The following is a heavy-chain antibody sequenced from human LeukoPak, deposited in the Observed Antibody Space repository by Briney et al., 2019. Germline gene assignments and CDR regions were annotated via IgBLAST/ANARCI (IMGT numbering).Heavy chain of an antibody. V-gene: IGHV3-9*03. CDR3: AKGSTTVVTSGNLIDY. D-gene: IGHD4-23*01. J-gene: IGHJ4*02. Sequence: GGSLRLSCAASGFTFDDYAMHWVRQAPGKGLEWVSGISWNSGSIGYADSVKGRFTISRDNAKNSLYLQMNSLRAEDMALNYCAKGSTTVVTSGNLIDYWGQGTLVTVSS. CDR2: ISWNSGSI. CDR1: GFTFDDYA.